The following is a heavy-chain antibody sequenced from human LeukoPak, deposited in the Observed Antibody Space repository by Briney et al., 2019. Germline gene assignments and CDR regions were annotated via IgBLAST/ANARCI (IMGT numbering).Heavy chain of an antibody. D-gene: IGHD3-10*01. J-gene: IGHJ4*02. CDR3: ARVMGDY. CDR2: INHSGST. V-gene: IGHV4-34*01. CDR1: GGSFSGHY. Sequence: SETLSLTCAVYGGSFSGHYWSWIRQPPGKGLEWIGEINHSGSTNYNPSLKSRVTISVDTSKNQFSLKLSSVTAADTAVYYCARVMGDYWGQGTLVTVSS.